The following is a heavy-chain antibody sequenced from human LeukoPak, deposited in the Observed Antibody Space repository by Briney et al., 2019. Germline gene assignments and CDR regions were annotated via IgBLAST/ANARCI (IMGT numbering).Heavy chain of an antibody. D-gene: IGHD6-13*01. V-gene: IGHV1-69*04. J-gene: IGHJ4*02. Sequence: SVKVSCKASGGTFSSYTISWVRQAPGQGLEWMGRIIPILGIANYAQKFQGRVTITADKSTSTAYMELSSLRSEDTAVYYCARDRGRSWPGGDYWGQGTLVTVSS. CDR3: ARDRGRSWPGGDY. CDR1: GGTFSSYT. CDR2: IIPILGIA.